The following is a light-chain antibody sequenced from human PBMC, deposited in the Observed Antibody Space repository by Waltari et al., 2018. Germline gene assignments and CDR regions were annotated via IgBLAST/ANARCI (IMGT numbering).Light chain of an antibody. CDR2: VTS. CDR1: KSVGNN. Sequence: ETIMTQSPAILSVSPGETVTLSCRASKSVGNNVAWFQQTPGQAPRLLIYVTSSRSTNIPGRFFGAGAGTDFTLTISGLQSEDFGVYYCQQYNEWPYTFGQGTKVDLK. CDR3: QQYNEWPYT. V-gene: IGKV3D-15*01. J-gene: IGKJ2*01.